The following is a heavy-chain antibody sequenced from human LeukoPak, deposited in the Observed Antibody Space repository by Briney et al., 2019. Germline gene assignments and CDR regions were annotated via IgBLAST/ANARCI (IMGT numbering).Heavy chain of an antibody. J-gene: IGHJ4*02. Sequence: ASVKVSYKASGYTFTSYDINWVRQATGQGLEWMGWMNPNSGNTGYAQKFQGRVTMTRDTSTSTVYMELSSLRSEDTAVYYCARFSLNGGYIVGATTIDYWGQGTLVTVSS. CDR1: GYTFTSYD. D-gene: IGHD1-26*01. V-gene: IGHV1-8*01. CDR3: ARFSLNGGYIVGATTIDY. CDR2: MNPNSGNT.